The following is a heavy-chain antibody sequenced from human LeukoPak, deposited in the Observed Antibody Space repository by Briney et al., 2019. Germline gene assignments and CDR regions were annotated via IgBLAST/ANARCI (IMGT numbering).Heavy chain of an antibody. CDR1: RFTFSNYW. V-gene: IGHV3-33*08. CDR2: IWYDGSNK. Sequence: GGSLRLSCVASRFTFSNYWMSWVRQAPGKGLEWVAVIWYDGSNKYYADSVKGRFTISRDNSKNTLYLQMNSLRAEDTAVYYCARDLVRDYDSSGFFDYWGQGTLVTVSS. J-gene: IGHJ4*02. D-gene: IGHD3-22*01. CDR3: ARDLVRDYDSSGFFDY.